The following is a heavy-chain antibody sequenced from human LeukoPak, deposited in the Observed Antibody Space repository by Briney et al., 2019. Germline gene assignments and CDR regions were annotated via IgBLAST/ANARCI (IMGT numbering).Heavy chain of an antibody. D-gene: IGHD2-2*01. J-gene: IGHJ4*02. Sequence: GGSLRLSCAASGFTFSSYAMSWVRQAPGKGLEGVSAISGSGGSTYYADSVKGRFTISRDNSKNTLYLQMNSLRAEDTAVYYCAKDQRGIVVVPAVDYWGQGTLVTVSS. CDR2: ISGSGGST. CDR1: GFTFSSYA. V-gene: IGHV3-23*01. CDR3: AKDQRGIVVVPAVDY.